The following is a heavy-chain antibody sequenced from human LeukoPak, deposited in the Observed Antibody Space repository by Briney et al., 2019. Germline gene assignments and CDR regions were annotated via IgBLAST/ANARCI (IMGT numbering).Heavy chain of an antibody. CDR3: ARASVAPLYYYYGMDV. J-gene: IGHJ6*02. V-gene: IGHV3-66*01. Sequence: GGSLRLSCAASGFTVSSNYMSWVRQAPGKGLEWVSVIYSGGSTCYADSVKGRFTISRDNSKNTLYLQMNSLRAEDAAVYYCARASVAPLYYYYGMDVWGQGTTVTVSS. CDR2: IYSGGST. D-gene: IGHD6-19*01. CDR1: GFTVSSNY.